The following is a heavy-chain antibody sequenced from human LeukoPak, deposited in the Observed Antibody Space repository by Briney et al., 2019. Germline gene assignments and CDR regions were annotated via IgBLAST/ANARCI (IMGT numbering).Heavy chain of an antibody. D-gene: IGHD4-17*01. CDR2: ISGSGGST. V-gene: IGHV3-23*01. CDR3: TTSNGDYVRDYYYYYYMDV. Sequence: GGSLRLSCAASGFTFSSYAMSWVRQAPGKGLEWVSAISGSGGSTYYADSVKGRFTISRDNSKNTMYLQMNSLRAEDTAVYYCTTSNGDYVRDYYYYYYMDVWGKGTTVTVSS. CDR1: GFTFSSYA. J-gene: IGHJ6*03.